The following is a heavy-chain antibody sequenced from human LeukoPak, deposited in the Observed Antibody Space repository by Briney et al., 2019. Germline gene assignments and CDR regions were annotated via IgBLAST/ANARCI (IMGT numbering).Heavy chain of an antibody. CDR2: ISSSSSII. CDR3: VRGPRGDDFWNGYYCDY. D-gene: IGHD3-3*01. V-gene: IGHV3-48*01. Sequence: PGGSLRLSCAASGFTFNNYDMNWVRQAPGKGLEWVSYISSSSSIIYYADSVKGRFTISRDNSKNTLYLQMNSLRAEDTAVYYCVRGPRGDDFWNGYYCDYWGQGTLVTVSS. CDR1: GFTFNNYD. J-gene: IGHJ4*02.